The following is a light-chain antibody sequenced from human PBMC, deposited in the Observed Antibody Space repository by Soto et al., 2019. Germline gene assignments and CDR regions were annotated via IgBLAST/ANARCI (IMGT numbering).Light chain of an antibody. CDR2: GTS. CDR3: QQYNNWPPMST. V-gene: IGKV3-15*01. CDR1: QNVGRN. J-gene: IGKJ2*01. Sequence: EIVMTQSPDTLSVSPGERATLSCRASQNVGRNVAWYQQRPGQAPRLLIHGTSTRAADIPARFSGSVSGTEFTLTITSLQPEDFVIYCCQQYNNWPPMSTCGQGTKLEMK.